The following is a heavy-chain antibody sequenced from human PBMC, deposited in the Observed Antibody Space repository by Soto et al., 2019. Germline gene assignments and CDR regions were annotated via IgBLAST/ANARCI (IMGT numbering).Heavy chain of an antibody. V-gene: IGHV3-21*01. Sequence: LRLSCAASGFTFSSYTMNWVRQAPGKGLEWVSSISSSSTYIYYADSVKGRFTISRDNAKNSLFLQMNSLRAEDTAVYYCARESVAAINWFDPWGQGTLVTVSS. CDR3: ARESVAAINWFDP. D-gene: IGHD6-19*01. CDR2: ISSSSTYI. CDR1: GFTFSSYT. J-gene: IGHJ5*02.